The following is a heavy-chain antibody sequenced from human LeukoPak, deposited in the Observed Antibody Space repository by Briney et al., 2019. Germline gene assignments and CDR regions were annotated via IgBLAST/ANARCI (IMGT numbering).Heavy chain of an antibody. CDR2: ISSSSSYI. V-gene: IGHV3-21*01. CDR3: ARGRGNYPFGY. CDR1: GFTFSSYS. D-gene: IGHD1-7*01. J-gene: IGHJ4*02. Sequence: GGSLRLSCAASGFTFSSYSMNWVRQAPGKGLEWVSSISSSSSYIYYADSVKGRFTISRDNAKNSLYLQMNSLRAEDTAVYYCARGRGNYPFGYWGQGTLVTVSS.